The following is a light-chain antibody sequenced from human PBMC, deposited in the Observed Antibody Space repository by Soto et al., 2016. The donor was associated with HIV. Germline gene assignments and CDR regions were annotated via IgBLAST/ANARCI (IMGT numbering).Light chain of an antibody. V-gene: IGLV3-21*03. Sequence: SYVLPQPPSVSVAPGKTARITCGGNDIGSKSVHWYQQKPGQAPVLVVYDDDDRPSGIPERFSGSSSGNTATLTISRVEIGDEADNYCQVWDSSSDHWVFGGGTKLTVL. CDR2: DDD. CDR3: QVWDSSSDHWV. CDR1: DIGSKS. J-gene: IGLJ3*02.